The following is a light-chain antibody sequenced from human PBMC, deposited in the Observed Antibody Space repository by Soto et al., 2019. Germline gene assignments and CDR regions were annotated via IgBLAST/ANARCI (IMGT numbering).Light chain of an antibody. J-gene: IGLJ2*01. V-gene: IGLV1-40*01. CDR1: SSNIGAGYD. CDR2: GNS. Sequence: QSVLTQPPSVSGAQGQRVTISCTGSSSNIGAGYDVHWYQQLPGTAPKLLIYGNSNRPSGVPDRFSGSKSCTSASLAITGLQAEDEADYYCQSYDSSLSGVVFGGGTKLTVL. CDR3: QSYDSSLSGVV.